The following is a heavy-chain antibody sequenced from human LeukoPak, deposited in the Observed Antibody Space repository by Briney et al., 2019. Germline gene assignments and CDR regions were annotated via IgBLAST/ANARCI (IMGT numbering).Heavy chain of an antibody. CDR2: IYSAGST. V-gene: IGHV3-53*01. CDR1: GFTVSSNY. CDR3: ASGGTGARKYYSDPFHY. J-gene: IGHJ4*02. Sequence: GGPLRLSCAASGFTVSSNYMSWVRQAPGKGLEWVSIIYSAGSTYYADSVRGRFTISRDSSKNTVCLQMNSLRAEDTAVYYCASGGTGARKYYSDPFHYWGQGTLVTVPS. D-gene: IGHD3-10*01.